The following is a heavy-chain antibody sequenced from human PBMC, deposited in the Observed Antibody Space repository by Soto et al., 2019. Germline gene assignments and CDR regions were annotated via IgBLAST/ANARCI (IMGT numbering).Heavy chain of an antibody. CDR1: GFTFSSYA. CDR3: AKWFRVTMIVVDASLDAFDI. D-gene: IGHD3-22*01. V-gene: IGHV3-23*01. J-gene: IGHJ3*02. CDR2: ISGSGGST. Sequence: EVQLLESGGGLVQPGGSLRLSCAASGFTFSSYAMSWVRQAPGKGLEWVSAISGSGGSTYYADSVKGRFTISRDNSKNTLYLQMNSLRAEDTAVYYCAKWFRVTMIVVDASLDAFDIWGQGTMVTVSS.